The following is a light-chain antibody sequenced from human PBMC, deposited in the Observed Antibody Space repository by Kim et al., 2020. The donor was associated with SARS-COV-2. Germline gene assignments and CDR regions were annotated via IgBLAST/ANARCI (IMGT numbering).Light chain of an antibody. Sequence: LSSGYRATISGRASQSVGNYLAWYQQKPGQAPRLLIYDASNRATGIPARFSGSGSGTVFTLTIGSLEPEDFAIYYCQQRTNWLWTFGQGTKVDIK. CDR2: DAS. J-gene: IGKJ1*01. CDR1: QSVGNY. CDR3: QQRTNWLWT. V-gene: IGKV3-11*01.